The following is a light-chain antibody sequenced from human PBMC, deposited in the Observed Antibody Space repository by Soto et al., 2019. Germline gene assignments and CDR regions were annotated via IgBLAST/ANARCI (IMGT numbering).Light chain of an antibody. V-gene: IGLV3-21*02. Sequence: SYELTQPPSVYVAPGQTARLTCGGTNIGSKSVHWYQPNPGQAPVLVVDDDSDRPSGIPERSSGSNSGNRPSLSIRRVEAGDEDDYFCHVWDSSSEHVFGTGTKVTVL. CDR3: HVWDSSSEHV. CDR2: DDS. CDR1: NIGSKS. J-gene: IGLJ1*01.